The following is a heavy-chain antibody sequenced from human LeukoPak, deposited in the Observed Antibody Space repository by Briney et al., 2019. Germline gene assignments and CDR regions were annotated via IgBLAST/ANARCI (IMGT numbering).Heavy chain of an antibody. CDR2: IYYSGST. Sequence: SETLSLTCTVSGGSISSSSYYWGWIRQPPGKGLEWIGSIYYSGSTYYNPSLKSRVTISVDTSKNQFSLKLSSVTAADTAVYYCARDLSGRGDYMDVWGKGTTVTVSS. V-gene: IGHV4-39*07. CDR1: GGSISSSSYY. CDR3: ARDLSGRGDYMDV. J-gene: IGHJ6*03. D-gene: IGHD3-10*01.